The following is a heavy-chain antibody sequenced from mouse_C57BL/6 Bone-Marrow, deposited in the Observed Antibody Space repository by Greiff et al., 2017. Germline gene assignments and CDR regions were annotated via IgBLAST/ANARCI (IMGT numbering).Heavy chain of an antibody. CDR2: ISSGGSYT. CDR1: GFTFSSYG. J-gene: IGHJ2*01. V-gene: IGHV5-6*01. D-gene: IGHD1-3*01. Sequence: EVKVVESGGDLVKPGGSLKLSCAASGFTFSSYGMSWVRQTPDKRLEWVATISSGGSYTYYPDSVKGRFTISRDNAKNTLYLQMSSLKSEDTAMYYCERQNYNTRYWGQGTTLTVSA. CDR3: ERQNYNTRY.